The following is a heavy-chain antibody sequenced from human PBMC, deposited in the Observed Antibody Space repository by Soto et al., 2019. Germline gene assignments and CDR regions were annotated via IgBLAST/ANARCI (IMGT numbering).Heavy chain of an antibody. CDR3: ARGMGYYCSGGSCPDVVFDY. V-gene: IGHV3-48*02. D-gene: IGHD2-15*01. CDR2: ISSGSSTI. CDR1: GFTFSSYS. Sequence: GGSLRLSCAVSGFTFSSYSMNWVRQAPGKGLEWVSYISSGSSTIYYADSVKGRFTISRDNAKNSLYLQMNSPRDDDTAVYYCARGMGYYCSGGSCPDVVFDYWGQGTLVTVSS. J-gene: IGHJ4*02.